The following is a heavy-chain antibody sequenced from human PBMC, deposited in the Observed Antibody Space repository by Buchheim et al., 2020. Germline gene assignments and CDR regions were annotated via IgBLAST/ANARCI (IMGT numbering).Heavy chain of an antibody. D-gene: IGHD3-22*01. CDR3: ARRAFDSSGHHGFDI. J-gene: IGHJ3*02. CDR2: IYPGDSDS. Sequence: EVQVVQSGPEVKKPGEYLRISCTGSGYSFTTYWIAWVRQMPGKGLEWMGVIYPGDSDSRYSPSFQDRVPLSAAKSISTAYLQWGSLTATDTAIYYCARRAFDSSGHHGFDIWGQGT. V-gene: IGHV5-51*01. CDR1: GYSFTTYW.